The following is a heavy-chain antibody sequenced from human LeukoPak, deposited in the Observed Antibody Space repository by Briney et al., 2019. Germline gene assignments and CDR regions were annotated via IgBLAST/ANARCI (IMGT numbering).Heavy chain of an antibody. CDR3: AKHFCTGLDCSLFDS. Sequence: GGSLRLSCVASGFTFSSYAMSWVRQAPGKGLEWVSAISGSGVTTHYAGSVKGRFSISRDNSKNTLYLQMNSLRAEDTALYYCAKHFCTGLDCSLFDSWGQGTLVTVSS. D-gene: IGHD3/OR15-3a*01. CDR1: GFTFSSYA. CDR2: ISGSGVTT. J-gene: IGHJ4*02. V-gene: IGHV3-23*01.